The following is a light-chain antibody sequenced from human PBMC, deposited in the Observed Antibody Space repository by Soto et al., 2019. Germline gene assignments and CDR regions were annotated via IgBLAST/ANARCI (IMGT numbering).Light chain of an antibody. CDR2: WAS. Sequence: DIVMTQSPDSLAVSLGERATIHCRSSQSVLYRSNGRNYLAWNQQKPGQPPEVLFYWASTRESGVPDRFSGGGSGTDFTLTISSLQAEDVALYFCQQYLSTPFTFGQGTRLEIK. CDR3: QQYLSTPFT. V-gene: IGKV4-1*01. J-gene: IGKJ2*01. CDR1: QSVLYRSNGRNY.